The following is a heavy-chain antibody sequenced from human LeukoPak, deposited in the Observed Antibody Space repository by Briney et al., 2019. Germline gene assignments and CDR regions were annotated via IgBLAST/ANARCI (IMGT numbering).Heavy chain of an antibody. Sequence: GGSLRLSCVASGFTFSYAWMSWVRQAPGKGLEWVGQIKSKNDGGTIDYAAHVKGRFTISRDDSKNTVFLQMNSLKTEDTAVYYCTTEVFWGQGTLVTVSS. CDR2: IKSKNDGGTI. CDR1: GFTFSYAW. CDR3: TTEVF. J-gene: IGHJ4*02. V-gene: IGHV3-15*01.